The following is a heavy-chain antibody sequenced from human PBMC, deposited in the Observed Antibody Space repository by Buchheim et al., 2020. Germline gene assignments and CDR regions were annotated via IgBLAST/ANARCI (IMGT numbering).Heavy chain of an antibody. D-gene: IGHD4-11*01. CDR2: IIPIFGTA. Sequence: QVQLVQSGAEVKKPGSSVKVSCKASGGTFSSYAISWVRQAPGQGLEWMGGIIPIFGTANYAQKFQARVTITADDATRTAYMELSSLRSEDTAVYYCATPGNYSNYYYYYYGMDVWGQGTT. CDR3: ATPGNYSNYYYYYYGMDV. CDR1: GGTFSSYA. J-gene: IGHJ6*02. V-gene: IGHV1-69*01.